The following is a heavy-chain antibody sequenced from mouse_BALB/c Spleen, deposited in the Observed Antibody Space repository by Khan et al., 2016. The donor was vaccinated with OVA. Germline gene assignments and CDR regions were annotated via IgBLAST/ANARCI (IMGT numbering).Heavy chain of an antibody. V-gene: IGHV2-6-4*01. Sequence: QVQLKQSGPGLVAPSQSLSITCTVSGFSLSRYNIHWVRQPPGKGLEWLGMIWGGGGTDYNSTLKSRLSISKDNSKSQVFLKMNSLQTDDSAMYYCARAYYRSDGYYAMDYWDQGTSVTVSS. CDR2: IWGGGGT. CDR3: ARAYYRSDGYYAMDY. CDR1: GFSLSRYN. J-gene: IGHJ4*01. D-gene: IGHD2-14*01.